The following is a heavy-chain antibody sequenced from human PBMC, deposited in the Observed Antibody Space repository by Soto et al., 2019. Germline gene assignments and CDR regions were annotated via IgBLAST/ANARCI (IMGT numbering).Heavy chain of an antibody. CDR1: GGSISSYY. CDR2: IYYSGST. D-gene: IGHD5-12*01. CDR3: ARAGGYSGYGLYYYYGMDV. J-gene: IGHJ6*02. Sequence: SETLSLTCTVSGGSISSYYWSWIRQPPGKGLEWIGYIYYSGSTNYNPSLKSRVTISVDTSKNQFSLKLSSVTAADTAVYYCARAGGYSGYGLYYYYGMDVWGQWTTVTVSS. V-gene: IGHV4-59*08.